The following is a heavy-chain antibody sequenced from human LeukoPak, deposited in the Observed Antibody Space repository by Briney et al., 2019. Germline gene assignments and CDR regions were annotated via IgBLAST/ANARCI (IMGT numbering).Heavy chain of an antibody. CDR3: ARDDPNSSLSN. CDR1: DGSITNDD. CDR2: VHYSGTA. J-gene: IGHJ4*02. V-gene: IGHV4-59*01. D-gene: IGHD6-13*01. Sequence: PSETLSLTCTVSDGSITNDDWSWVRQPPGKGLEFIGHVHYSGTANYKPSLRSRVTISIATSKQQFFLKLKSVTAADTAVYYCARDDPNSSLSNWGQGTLVTVSS.